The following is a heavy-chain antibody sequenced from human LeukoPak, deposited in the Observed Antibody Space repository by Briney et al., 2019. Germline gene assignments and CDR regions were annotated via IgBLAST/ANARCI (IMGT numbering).Heavy chain of an antibody. Sequence: GESLKICCKGSGYSFASHWSGWVRQMPGKGLEWMGIIYPGDSDTRYSPSFQGQVTISADKSINTAYLQWSSLKASDTAMYYCARVRRVGVVVAATSYYYYYYMDVWGKGTTVTISS. V-gene: IGHV5-51*01. D-gene: IGHD2-15*01. CDR1: GYSFASHW. CDR3: ARVRRVGVVVAATSYYYYYYMDV. CDR2: IYPGDSDT. J-gene: IGHJ6*03.